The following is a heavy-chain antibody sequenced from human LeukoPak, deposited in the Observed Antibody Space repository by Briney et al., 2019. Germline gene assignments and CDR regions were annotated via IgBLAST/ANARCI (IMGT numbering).Heavy chain of an antibody. CDR2: FDPEDGET. CDR1: GYTLTELS. J-gene: IGHJ5*02. D-gene: IGHD3-10*01. CDR3: AIEGAGVSYGSGSEWFDP. V-gene: IGHV1-24*01. Sequence: EASVKVSCKVSGYTLTELSMHWVRQAPGKGLEWMGGFDPEDGETIYAQKFQGRVTMTEDTSTDTAYMELSSLRSEDTAVYYCAIEGAGVSYGSGSEWFDPWGQGTLVTVSS.